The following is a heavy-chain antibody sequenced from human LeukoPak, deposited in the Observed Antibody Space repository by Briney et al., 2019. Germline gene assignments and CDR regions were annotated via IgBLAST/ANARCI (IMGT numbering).Heavy chain of an antibody. D-gene: IGHD5-18*01. Sequence: PGRSLRLSCAASGFTFSSYAMHWVRQAPGKGLEWVSAISGSGDKTYYADSVKGRFTVSRDNSKNTLYLQMNSLRVEDTAFYYCARDLAYSRLDYWGQGMLVTVSS. CDR3: ARDLAYSRLDY. V-gene: IGHV3-23*01. J-gene: IGHJ4*02. CDR1: GFTFSSYA. CDR2: ISGSGDKT.